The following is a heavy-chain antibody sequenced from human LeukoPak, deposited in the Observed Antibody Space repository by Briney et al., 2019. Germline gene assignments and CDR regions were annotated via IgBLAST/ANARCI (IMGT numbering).Heavy chain of an antibody. Sequence: GRSLRLSCAASGFTFSSYAMHWVRQAPGKGLEWVAVISYDGSNKYYADSVKGRFTISRDNSKNTLYLRMNSLRAEDTAVYYCAREDYYDSSGPFDYWGQGTLVTVSS. V-gene: IGHV3-30-3*01. D-gene: IGHD3-22*01. CDR3: AREDYYDSSGPFDY. CDR2: ISYDGSNK. J-gene: IGHJ4*02. CDR1: GFTFSSYA.